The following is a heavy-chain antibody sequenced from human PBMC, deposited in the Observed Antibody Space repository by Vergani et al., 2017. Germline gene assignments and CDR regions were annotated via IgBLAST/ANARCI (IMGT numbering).Heavy chain of an antibody. CDR2: IDPSDSYT. Sequence: EVQLVQSGAEVKKPGESLRISCKGSGYIFTSYWISWVRQMPGKGLEWMGRIDPSDSYTNYSPSFQGHVTISADKSISTAYLQWSSLKASDTAMYYCARQVAVAGEWWGPYYYYGMDVWDQGTAVTVS. CDR1: GYIFTSYW. CDR3: ARQVAVAGEWWGPYYYYGMDV. V-gene: IGHV5-10-1*01. J-gene: IGHJ6*02. D-gene: IGHD6-19*01.